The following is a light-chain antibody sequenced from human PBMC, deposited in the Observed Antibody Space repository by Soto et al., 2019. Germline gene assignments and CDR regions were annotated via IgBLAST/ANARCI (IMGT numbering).Light chain of an antibody. CDR1: QSIATY. CDR3: QQSYSTLTWT. V-gene: IGKV1-39*01. CDR2: AAS. J-gene: IGKJ1*01. Sequence: DIEMTQSPSSLSVSVGDSVAINCRTSQSIATYLNWYQQKPGKAPKRLIYAASSLQSGVPSRFSGSGSGTDFTLTISSLQPGDFATYYCQQSYSTLTWTFGQGTKVDIK.